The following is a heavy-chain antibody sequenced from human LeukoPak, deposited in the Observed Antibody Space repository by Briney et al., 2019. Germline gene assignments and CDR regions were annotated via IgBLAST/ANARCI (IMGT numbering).Heavy chain of an antibody. CDR2: IYYIGST. J-gene: IGHJ3*02. D-gene: IGHD4-17*01. CDR3: ARDSPYGDYGYDAFDI. V-gene: IGHV4-59*01. Sequence: SETLSLTCTVSGGSISSYYWSWIRQPPGKGLEWIGYIYYIGSTNYNPSLKSRVTISVDTSKNQFSLKLSSVTAADTAVYYCARDSPYGDYGYDAFDIWGQGTMVTVSS. CDR1: GGSISSYY.